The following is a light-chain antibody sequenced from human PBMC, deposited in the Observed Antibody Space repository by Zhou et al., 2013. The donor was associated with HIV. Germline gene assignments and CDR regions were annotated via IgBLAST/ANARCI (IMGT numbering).Light chain of an antibody. CDR2: KIS. CDR3: MQATKYPRT. CDR1: QSLVHDNGNTY. V-gene: IGKV2-24*01. J-gene: IGKJ1*01. Sequence: EIVMTQTPLSSRVTLGQPASISCRSSQSLVHDNGNTYLTWFQQRPGQPPRPLIYKISNRFSGVPDRFSGSGAGTDFTLKISRVEAEDVGVYYCMQATKYPRTFGQGTKVEIK.